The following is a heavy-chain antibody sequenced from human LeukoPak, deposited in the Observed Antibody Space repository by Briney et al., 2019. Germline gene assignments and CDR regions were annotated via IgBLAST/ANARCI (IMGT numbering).Heavy chain of an antibody. CDR3: ARDLWHIARYGHYMDV. CDR1: GFTFSDYS. Sequence: GGSLRLSCAASGFTFSDYSMNWVRKAPGKGLEWVSSMSSSSRYSSTSSYIYYADSVKGRFTISRDNAKNSLYLQMNSLRAEDTAVYYCARDLWHIARYGHYMDVWGKGTTVTISS. V-gene: IGHV3-21*01. D-gene: IGHD2-21*01. CDR2: MSSSSRYSSTSSYI. J-gene: IGHJ6*03.